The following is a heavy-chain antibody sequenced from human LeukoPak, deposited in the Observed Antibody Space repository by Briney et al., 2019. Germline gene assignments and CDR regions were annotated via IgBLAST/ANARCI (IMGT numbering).Heavy chain of an antibody. CDR2: ISYDGSNK. Sequence: GSLRLSCAASGFTFSSYGMHWVRQAPDKGLEWVAVISYDGSNKYYADSVKGRFTISRDNSKNTLYLQMNSLRAEDTAVYYCAKDNIAAAGGFDYWGQGTLVTVSS. D-gene: IGHD6-13*01. J-gene: IGHJ4*02. CDR3: AKDNIAAAGGFDY. CDR1: GFTFSSYG. V-gene: IGHV3-30*18.